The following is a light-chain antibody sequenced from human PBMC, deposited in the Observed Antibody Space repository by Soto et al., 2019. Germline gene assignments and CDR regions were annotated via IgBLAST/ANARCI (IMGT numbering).Light chain of an antibody. CDR3: QQSYSTPLT. J-gene: IGKJ4*01. CDR2: SAS. V-gene: IGKV1-39*01. CDR1: QRISGY. Sequence: DIQMNQSPSSLSAFVGDRVTVTCRASQRISGYLNWYQQKPGKAPKLLIYSASSLQSGVPPRFSGSGYETDFTLTIRSLQPEDFATYYCQQSYSTPLTFGGGTKLEIK.